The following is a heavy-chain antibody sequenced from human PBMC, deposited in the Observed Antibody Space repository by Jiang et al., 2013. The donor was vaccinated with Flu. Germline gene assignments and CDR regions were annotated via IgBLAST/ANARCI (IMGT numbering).Heavy chain of an antibody. D-gene: IGHD5-18*01. V-gene: IGHV4-34*01. J-gene: IGHJ4*02. CDR3: ASGYSYGYHGYYFDY. CDR2: INHSGST. Sequence: KGLEWIGEINHSGSTNYNPSLKSRVTISVDTSKNQFSLKLSSVTAADTAVYYCASGYSYGYHGYYFDYWGQGTLVTVSS.